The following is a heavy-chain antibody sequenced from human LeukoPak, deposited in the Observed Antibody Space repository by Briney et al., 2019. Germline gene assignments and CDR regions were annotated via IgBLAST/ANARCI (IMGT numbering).Heavy chain of an antibody. V-gene: IGHV3-23*01. CDR2: ISGNGGST. J-gene: IGHJ4*02. CDR1: GFTFSSYG. CDR3: AKNLYYFDY. Sequence: GGSLRLSCAASGFTFSSYGMSWVRQAPGKGLEWVSSISGNGGSTYYADSVKGRFTISRDNSKNTLYLQMNSLRAEGTAAYYCAKNLYYFDYWGQGTLVTVSS.